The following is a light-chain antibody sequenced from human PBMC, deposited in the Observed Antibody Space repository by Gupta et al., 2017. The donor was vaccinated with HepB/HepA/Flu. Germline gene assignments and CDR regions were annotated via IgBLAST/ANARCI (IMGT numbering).Light chain of an antibody. CDR1: QSVFYSSNNKNY. Sequence: DIVMTRAPDSLPVSVGERATINCKSIQSVFYSSNNKNYLDQHQHEPGQRPKLLIYCASTRDFAVPDSFSGWGTGLALTLTILRRQAAALAVYYSHEKYTNAFTFGHGTNVDIK. CDR3: HEKYTNAFT. V-gene: IGKV4-1*01. CDR2: CAS. J-gene: IGKJ3*01.